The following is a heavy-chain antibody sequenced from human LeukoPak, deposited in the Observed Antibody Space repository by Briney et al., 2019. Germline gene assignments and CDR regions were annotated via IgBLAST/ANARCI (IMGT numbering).Heavy chain of an antibody. V-gene: IGHV4-34*01. Sequence: SETLSLTCAVYGGSFSGYYWSWIRQPPGKGLEWIGEINHSGSTNYNPSLKSRVTISVDTSKNQFSLKLSSVTAADTAVYYCARVLGYSSVWGQGTLVTVSS. J-gene: IGHJ4*02. CDR2: INHSGST. D-gene: IGHD6-19*01. CDR3: ARVLGYSSV. CDR1: GGSFSGYY.